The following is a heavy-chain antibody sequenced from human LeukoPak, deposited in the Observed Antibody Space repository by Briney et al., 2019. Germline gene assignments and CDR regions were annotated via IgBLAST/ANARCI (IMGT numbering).Heavy chain of an antibody. CDR3: ARDICSGGSCYYDY. CDR1: GFTFSSYW. V-gene: IGHV3-74*01. J-gene: IGHJ4*02. D-gene: IGHD2-15*01. Sequence: GGSLRLSCAASGFTFSSYWMHWVRQAPGKGLVWVSRINSDWSSTSYADSVKGRFTISRDNAKNTRYLQMNSLRAEDTAVYYCARDICSGGSCYYDYWGQGTLVTVSS. CDR2: INSDWSST.